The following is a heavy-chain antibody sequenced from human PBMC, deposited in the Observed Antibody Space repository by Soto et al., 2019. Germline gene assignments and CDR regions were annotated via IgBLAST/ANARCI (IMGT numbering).Heavy chain of an antibody. D-gene: IGHD5-18*01. J-gene: IGHJ4*02. V-gene: IGHV3-33*01. CDR3: ARDPARGYSYGEIDY. Sequence: GGSLRLSCAASGFTFSSYGMHWVRQAPGKGLEWVAVIWYDGSNKYYADSVKGRLTISRDNSKNTLYLQMNSLRAEDTAVYYCARDPARGYSYGEIDYWGQGTLVTVSS. CDR2: IWYDGSNK. CDR1: GFTFSSYG.